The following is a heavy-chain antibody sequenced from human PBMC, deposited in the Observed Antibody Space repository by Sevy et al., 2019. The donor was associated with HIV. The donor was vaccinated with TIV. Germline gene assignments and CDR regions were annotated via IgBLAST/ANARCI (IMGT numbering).Heavy chain of an antibody. CDR3: ATDSVLLKGRYYDSSGYYLHY. D-gene: IGHD3-22*01. J-gene: IGHJ4*02. Sequence: APVKVSCKVSGYIFTELSMHWVRQAPGKGLEWMGGFDPEDGETIYAQTFQGRVTMTEDTSTDTAYMDLSSLRSEDTAVYYCATDSVLLKGRYYDSSGYYLHYWGQGTLVTVSS. CDR1: GYIFTELS. CDR2: FDPEDGET. V-gene: IGHV1-24*01.